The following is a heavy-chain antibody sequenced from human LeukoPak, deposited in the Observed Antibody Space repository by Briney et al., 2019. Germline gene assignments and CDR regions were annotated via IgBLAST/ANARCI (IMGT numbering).Heavy chain of an antibody. V-gene: IGHV3-23*01. D-gene: IGHD1-26*01. Sequence: PGGSLRLSCVASGFTFSSYAITWVRQAPGKGLEWVSSISDTGGSTYYADSVKGRFTISRDNSKNTLYLQVNSLRAEDTAVYYCAKGYRGNYDYWGQGALVIVSS. CDR1: GFTFSSYA. J-gene: IGHJ4*02. CDR3: AKGYRGNYDY. CDR2: ISDTGGST.